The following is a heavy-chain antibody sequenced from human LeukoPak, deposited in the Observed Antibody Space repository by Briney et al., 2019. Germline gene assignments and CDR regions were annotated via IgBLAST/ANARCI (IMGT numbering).Heavy chain of an antibody. CDR1: GGSITSDY. Sequence: SETLSLTCTVSGGSITSDYWSWIRQPPGKGLEWIGYVYNGGSTSYNPSLKSRVTISVDTSKNQFSLRLSSVTAADAAVYYGARQQGLGVEYFDYWGRGTLVTVSS. D-gene: IGHD6-19*01. J-gene: IGHJ4*02. V-gene: IGHV4-59*08. CDR2: VYNGGST. CDR3: ARQQGLGVEYFDY.